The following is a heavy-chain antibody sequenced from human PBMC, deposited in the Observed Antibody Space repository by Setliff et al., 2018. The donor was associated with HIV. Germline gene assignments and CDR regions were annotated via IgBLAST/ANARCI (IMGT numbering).Heavy chain of an antibody. CDR2: IIPMFGSA. Sequence: GASVKVSCKASGGRFSSYAMSWVRQAPGQGLEWMGGIIPMFGSANYAQKFQGRVTMTRDTSISTAYMEVSSLRSDDTAVYYCAREGSPIYYFDYWSQGTLVTVS. CDR1: GGRFSSYA. CDR3: AREGSPIYYFDY. D-gene: IGHD3-10*01. V-gene: IGHV1-69*05. J-gene: IGHJ4*02.